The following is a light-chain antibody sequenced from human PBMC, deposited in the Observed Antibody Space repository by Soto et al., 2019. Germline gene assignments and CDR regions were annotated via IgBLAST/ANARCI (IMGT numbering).Light chain of an antibody. V-gene: IGKV3-20*01. J-gene: IGKJ1*01. CDR3: QQYGSAPST. Sequence: EIVMTHSPATLAVSPGARATLSCXASQSISGALAWYQQKPGQAPRLLIYDASNRATGIPARFSGSGSGTDFTLTISRLEPEDFAVYYCQQYGSAPSTFGQGTKVDIK. CDR2: DAS. CDR1: QSISGA.